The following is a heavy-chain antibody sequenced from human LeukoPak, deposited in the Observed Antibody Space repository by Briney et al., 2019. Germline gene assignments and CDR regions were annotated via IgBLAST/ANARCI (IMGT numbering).Heavy chain of an antibody. CDR3: ARGNDYGDYFDY. Sequence: SETLSLTCTVTGGSISSYYWSWIRQPPGKGLEWIGYIYYSGSTNYNPSLKSRVTISVDTSKNQFSLKLSSVTAADTAVYYCARGNDYGDYFDYWGQGTLVTVSS. J-gene: IGHJ4*02. CDR1: GGSISSYY. V-gene: IGHV4-59*01. CDR2: IYYSGST. D-gene: IGHD4-17*01.